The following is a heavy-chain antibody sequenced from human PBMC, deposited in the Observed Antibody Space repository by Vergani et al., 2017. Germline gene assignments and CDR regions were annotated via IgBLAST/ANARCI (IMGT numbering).Heavy chain of an antibody. CDR1: GESFSSFY. D-gene: IGHD3-10*01. CDR2: INNDGHT. Sequence: QVQLQQWGAGVVKPSGTLSLTCAVFGESFSSFYWSWIRPPPGKGLEWIGEINNDGHTNYNPSLESRVTVSRDTAKNQFSLNLMSVTAADTAMYYCAVRPRVSLVGGEIVTKRTLDYWSQGSLVTVSS. CDR3: AVRPRVSLVGGEIVTKRTLDY. V-gene: IGHV4-34*02. J-gene: IGHJ4*02.